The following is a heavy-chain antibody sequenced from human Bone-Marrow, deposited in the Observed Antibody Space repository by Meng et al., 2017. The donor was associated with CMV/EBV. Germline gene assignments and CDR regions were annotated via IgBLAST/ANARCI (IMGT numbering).Heavy chain of an antibody. D-gene: IGHD3-22*01. Sequence: GGSLRLSCKGSGYSFTSYWIGWVRQMPGKGLEWMGIIYPGDSDTRYSPSFQGQVTISADNSISTAYLQWSSLKASDTAMYYCARPNYDSSGGFDYWGQGTLVTVSS. V-gene: IGHV5-51*01. J-gene: IGHJ4*02. CDR3: ARPNYDSSGGFDY. CDR2: IYPGDSDT. CDR1: GYSFTSYW.